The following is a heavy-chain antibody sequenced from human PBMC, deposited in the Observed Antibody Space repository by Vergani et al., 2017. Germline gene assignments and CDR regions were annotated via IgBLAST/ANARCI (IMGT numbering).Heavy chain of an antibody. CDR2: IWYDGSNK. CDR3: AKRYCSSTTSRGPFHYYGMDV. D-gene: IGHD2-2*01. V-gene: IGHV3-33*06. CDR1: GFTFSSYG. J-gene: IGHJ6*02. Sequence: QVQLVESGGGVVQPGRSLRLSCAASGFTFSSYGMHWVRQAPGKGLGWVAVIWYDGSNKYYADSVKGRFTISRDNSKNTLYLQMNSLGAEETAVYYCAKRYCSSTTSRGPFHYYGMDVWGQGTTVTVSS.